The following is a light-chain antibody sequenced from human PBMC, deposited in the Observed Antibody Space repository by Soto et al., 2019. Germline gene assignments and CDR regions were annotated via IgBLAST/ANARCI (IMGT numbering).Light chain of an antibody. CDR3: QQHFSAEWT. J-gene: IGKJ1*01. CDR1: QDISKY. CDR2: SAS. Sequence: DIQMTQSPSSLSASVGDRVTITCRASQDISKYLNWYQQKPGNAPTLLIYSASNLQSGVPSRFSGGGSGTDFTLIITSLQPEDFATYYCQQHFSAEWTFGQGTKV. V-gene: IGKV1-39*01.